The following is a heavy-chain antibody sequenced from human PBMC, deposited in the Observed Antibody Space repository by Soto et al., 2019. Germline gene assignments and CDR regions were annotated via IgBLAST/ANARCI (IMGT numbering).Heavy chain of an antibody. D-gene: IGHD3-10*01. Sequence: QVQLVQSGAEVREPGASVKVSCKPSGATFSGNFFHWVRQAPGQGLEWMGWINPDNGDTNYAQKFQDRVTMTRDTSISTAYMDLSRLRSDDTAVYFCTRDLSGANFQYWGQGNLVTVSS. V-gene: IGHV1-2*02. J-gene: IGHJ4*02. CDR3: TRDLSGANFQY. CDR2: INPDNGDT. CDR1: GATFSGNF.